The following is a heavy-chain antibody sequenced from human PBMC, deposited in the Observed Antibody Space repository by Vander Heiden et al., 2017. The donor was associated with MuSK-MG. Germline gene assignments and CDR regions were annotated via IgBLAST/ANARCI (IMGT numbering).Heavy chain of an antibody. Sequence: QVQLQESGPGLVKPSETLSLTCSVSGGSMSGYSWSWIRQPPGQGLEWLGGIDYRGSTNDNPSLRSRVTLSVATSKNQFSLTLTSVTAADTAVYYCARTHDSGSLTYFYYFMDVWGKGTTVTVSS. V-gene: IGHV4-59*08. CDR3: ARTHDSGSLTYFYYFMDV. D-gene: IGHD3-10*01. CDR1: GGSMSGYS. J-gene: IGHJ6*03. CDR2: IDYRGST.